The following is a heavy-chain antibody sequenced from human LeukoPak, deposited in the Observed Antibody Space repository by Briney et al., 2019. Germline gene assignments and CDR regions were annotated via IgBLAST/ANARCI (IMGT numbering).Heavy chain of an antibody. J-gene: IGHJ6*03. CDR3: ARDGARYCSSTSCYTGYYYYYMDV. V-gene: IGHV1-69*13. CDR2: IIPIFGTA. D-gene: IGHD2-2*02. CDR1: GGTFSSYA. Sequence: GASVKVSCKASGGTFSSYAISWVRQAPGQGLEWMGGIIPIFGTANYAQKFQGRVTITADESTSTAYMELSSLRSEDTAVYYCARDGARYCSSTSCYTGYYYYYMDVWGKGTTVTVSS.